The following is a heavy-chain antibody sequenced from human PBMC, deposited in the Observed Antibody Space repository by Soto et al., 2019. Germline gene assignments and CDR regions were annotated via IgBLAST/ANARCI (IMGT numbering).Heavy chain of an antibody. Sequence: SETLSLTCTVSGGSVSSGSYYWSWIRQPPGKGLEWIGYIYYSGSTNYNPSLKSRVTISVDTSKNQFSLKLSSVTAADTAVYYCAGASPDAFYYYGMDVWGQGTTVTVS. J-gene: IGHJ6*02. CDR3: AGASPDAFYYYGMDV. D-gene: IGHD2-2*01. V-gene: IGHV4-61*01. CDR1: GGSVSSGSYY. CDR2: IYYSGST.